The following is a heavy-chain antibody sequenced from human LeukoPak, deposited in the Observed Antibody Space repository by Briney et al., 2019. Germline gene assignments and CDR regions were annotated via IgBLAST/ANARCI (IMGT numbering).Heavy chain of an antibody. CDR1: GGSINSYC. CDR3: ARGRSNSDY. V-gene: IGHV4-59*01. J-gene: IGHJ4*02. D-gene: IGHD3/OR15-3a*01. CDR2: IYYSGST. Sequence: SETLSLTCTVSGGSINSYCWTWIRQPPGKGLEWIGYIYYSGSTNYNPSLKSRVTISVDTSKNQFSLTLSSVTAADTAVYYCARGRSNSDYWGQGTLVTVSS.